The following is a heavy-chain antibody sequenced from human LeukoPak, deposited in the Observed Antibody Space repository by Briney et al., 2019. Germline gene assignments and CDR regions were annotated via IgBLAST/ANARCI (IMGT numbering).Heavy chain of an antibody. D-gene: IGHD3-22*01. J-gene: IGHJ4*02. CDR1: GGSISSSSYY. CDR2: IYTSGST. Sequence: SETLSLTCTVSGGSISSSSYYWSWIRQPAGKGLEWIGRIYTSGSTNYNPSLKSRVTMSVDTSKNQFSLKLSSVTAADTAVYYCARDTYYYDSSGYYRLDYWGQGTLVTVSS. V-gene: IGHV4-61*02. CDR3: ARDTYYYDSSGYYRLDY.